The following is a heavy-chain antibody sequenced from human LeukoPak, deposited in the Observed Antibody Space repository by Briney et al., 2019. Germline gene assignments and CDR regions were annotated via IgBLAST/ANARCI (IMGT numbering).Heavy chain of an antibody. J-gene: IGHJ1*01. CDR3: AREAVAATRQTPQGYFQH. CDR1: GGSISSYY. V-gene: IGHV4-59*12. D-gene: IGHD2-15*01. CDR2: IYYSGST. Sequence: PSETLSLTCTVSGGSISSYYWSWIRQPPGKGLEWIGYIYYSGSTYYNPSLKSRVTISVDTSKNQFSLKLSSVTAADTAVYYCAREAVAATRQTPQGYFQHWGQGTLVTVSS.